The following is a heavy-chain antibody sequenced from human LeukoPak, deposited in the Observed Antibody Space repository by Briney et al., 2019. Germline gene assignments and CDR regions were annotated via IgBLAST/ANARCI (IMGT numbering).Heavy chain of an antibody. CDR2: IRYDGSNK. CDR1: GITFSRYG. D-gene: IGHD2-2*01. CDR3: AHGTVYQLDY. J-gene: IGHJ4*02. V-gene: IGHV3-30*02. Sequence: PGGSLRLSCAASGITFSRYGMHWVRQAPGKGLEWVAFIRYDGSNKYYADSVKGRFTISRDNSKNTLYLQMNSLRAEDTAVYYCAHGTVYQLDYWGQGTLVTVSS.